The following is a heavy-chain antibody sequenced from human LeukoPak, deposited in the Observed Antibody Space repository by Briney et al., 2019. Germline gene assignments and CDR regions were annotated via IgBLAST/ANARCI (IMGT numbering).Heavy chain of an antibody. CDR2: INPNSGGT. J-gene: IGHJ4*02. CDR3: VGSDGHGDYDFDH. Sequence: ASVKVSCKASGYTFTNYYMNWVRQAPGQGLEWMGRINPNSGGTSYAQNFQGRVTMTRDTSISTAYMELSSLRSVDTAVYYCVGSDGHGDYDFDHWGQGTLVTVSS. V-gene: IGHV1-2*06. CDR1: GYTFTNYY. D-gene: IGHD4-17*01.